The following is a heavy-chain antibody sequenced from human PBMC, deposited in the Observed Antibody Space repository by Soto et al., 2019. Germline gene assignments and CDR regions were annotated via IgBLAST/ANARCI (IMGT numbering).Heavy chain of an antibody. CDR3: ASDRVAREVTRYYFSYLDV. J-gene: IGHJ6*03. Sequence: PSETLALACTACGVSISSYYCSVIPQPPGKALEWIGYIYYSGSTNYNPSLKIRVTISVDTSKNRLSLRVRSVTAGERAVYYCASDRVAREVTRYYFSYLDVGGKGTTVTV. CDR2: IYYSGST. D-gene: IGHD3-10*01. CDR1: GVSISSYY. V-gene: IGHV4-59*01.